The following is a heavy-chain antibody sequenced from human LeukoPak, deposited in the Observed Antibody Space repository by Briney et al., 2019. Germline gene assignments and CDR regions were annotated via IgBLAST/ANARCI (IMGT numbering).Heavy chain of an antibody. CDR1: GGSITNYY. V-gene: IGHV4-59*01. D-gene: IGHD2-2*02. CDR2: SYYNGNT. J-gene: IGHJ4*02. CDR3: ARDRGAIRY. Sequence: SETLSLTCTVSGGSITNYYWSWIRQPPGKGLEWIGFSYYNGNTNYNPSLKSRVTISVDMSKNQFSLSLRSVTAADTAVYYCARDRGAIRYWGQGTLVTVSS.